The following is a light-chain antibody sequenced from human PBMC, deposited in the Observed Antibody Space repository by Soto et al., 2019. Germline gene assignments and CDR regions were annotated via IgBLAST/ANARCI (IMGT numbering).Light chain of an antibody. CDR1: QSISSW. V-gene: IGKV1-5*01. CDR3: QQYNSYGT. J-gene: IGKJ1*01. Sequence: DIQMTQSPSTLSASVGDRVIITCRASQSISSWLAWYQQKPGKAPKLLLYDASSLASGVPSRFSGSGSETGFTLTISSLQPEDFATYYCQQYNSYGTFGQGSKVDVK. CDR2: DAS.